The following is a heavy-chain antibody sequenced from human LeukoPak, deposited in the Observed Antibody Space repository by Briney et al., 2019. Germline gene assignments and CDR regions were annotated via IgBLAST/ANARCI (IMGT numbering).Heavy chain of an antibody. CDR3: GKGYGGGCNKLSYFVF. CDR1: GFTFSSYA. V-gene: IGHV3-30*03. CDR2: ISYDGSDK. D-gene: IGHD6-19*01. J-gene: IGHJ4*02. Sequence: QPGGSLRLSCAASGFTFSSYAMSWVRQAPGKGLEWVALISYDGSDKGYADSVKGRFTISRDNSRNTLYLQMNSLRAEDTAVYYCGKGYGGGCNKLSYFVFGGQGPLVPVSS.